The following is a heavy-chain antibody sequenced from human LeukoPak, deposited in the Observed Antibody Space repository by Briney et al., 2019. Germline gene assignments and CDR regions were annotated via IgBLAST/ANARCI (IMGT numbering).Heavy chain of an antibody. J-gene: IGHJ5*02. V-gene: IGHV5-51*01. Sequence: GESLKISCKTSGFLFNTYWIAWVRQMPGKGLEWMGIIHPGDSDTRYSPSFQGQVTISADKSTTTAYLQWSSLKASDTAMYYCARLYCTGGSCFDPWGQGTLVTVSS. CDR2: IHPGDSDT. D-gene: IGHD2-8*02. CDR1: GFLFNTYW. CDR3: ARLYCTGGSCFDP.